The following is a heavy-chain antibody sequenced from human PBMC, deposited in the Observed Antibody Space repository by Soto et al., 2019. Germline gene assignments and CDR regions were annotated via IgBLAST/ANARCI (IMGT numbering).Heavy chain of an antibody. Sequence: PGGSLRLSCAASGFTFSSYGMHWVRQAPGKGLEWVAVIWYDGSNKYYADSVKGRFTISRDNSKNTLYLQMNSLRAEDTAVYYCARANSYGSGAFDIWGQGTMVTVSS. J-gene: IGHJ3*02. CDR2: IWYDGSNK. D-gene: IGHD3-10*01. CDR3: ARANSYGSGAFDI. V-gene: IGHV3-33*01. CDR1: GFTFSSYG.